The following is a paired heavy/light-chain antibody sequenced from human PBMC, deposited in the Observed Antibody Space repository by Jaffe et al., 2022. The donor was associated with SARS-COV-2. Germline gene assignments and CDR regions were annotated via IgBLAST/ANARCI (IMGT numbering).Heavy chain of an antibody. D-gene: IGHD3-22*01. CDR1: GFTFNTYG. V-gene: IGHV3-30*18. Sequence: QVQLVESGGGVVQPGRSLRLSCGASGFTFNTYGMHWVRQAPGKGLEWVAVISYDGSNKYYADPVKGRFTISRENSEKTLDLQMNSLRAEDTAVYYCVKPLGAYYYDSSGYFDSWGQGILVTVSS. CDR3: VKPLGAYYYDSSGYFDS. J-gene: IGHJ4*02. CDR2: ISYDGSNK.
Light chain of an antibody. CDR1: QSVTSSH. CDR3: QQYGSSSYT. CDR2: AAS. Sequence: EIVLTQSPGTLSLSPGDRATLSCRASQSVTSSHLAWYQQKPGQTPRLLIYAASSRATGIPDRFSGRGSGTDFTLTISRLEPEDFAVYYCQQYGSSSYTFGQGTKLEIK. J-gene: IGKJ2*01. V-gene: IGKV3-20*01.